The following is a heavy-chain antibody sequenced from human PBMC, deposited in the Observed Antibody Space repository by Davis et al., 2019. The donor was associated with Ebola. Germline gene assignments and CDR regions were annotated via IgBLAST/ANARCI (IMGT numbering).Heavy chain of an antibody. CDR1: GYSFTSYW. J-gene: IGHJ3*02. Sequence: GESLKISCKGSGYSFTSYWISWVRQMPGKGLEWMGMIYPGDSDTRYNPSFEGQVTMSADRSLSTAYLQWSSLKAADAAMYYCARPSGWELPDAFDIWGQGTMVTVSS. CDR3: ARPSGWELPDAFDI. V-gene: IGHV5-51*01. D-gene: IGHD1-26*01. CDR2: IYPGDSDT.